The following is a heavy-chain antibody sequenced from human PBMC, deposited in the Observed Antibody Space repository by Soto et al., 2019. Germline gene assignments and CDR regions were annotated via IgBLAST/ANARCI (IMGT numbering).Heavy chain of an antibody. CDR1: GYTFSSYA. D-gene: IGHD7-27*01. CDR3: ARDTGDGTFDF. V-gene: IGHV1-3*01. J-gene: IGHJ4*02. Sequence: QVHLVQYGAEVRKPGASVKVSCKASGYTFSSYATHWVRQAPGQRLEWMGWINAGYGNTKSSQKFQDRVTISRDTSASTAYMELTSLRSEDTAVYYCARDTGDGTFDFWGQGTLVTVSS. CDR2: INAGYGNT.